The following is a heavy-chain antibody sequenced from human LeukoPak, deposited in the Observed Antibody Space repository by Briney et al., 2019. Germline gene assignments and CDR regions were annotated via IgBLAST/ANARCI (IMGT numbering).Heavy chain of an antibody. D-gene: IGHD6-19*01. CDR3: ARDQVGLVRSKYYYYGMDV. CDR2: IYHSGST. Sequence: SGTLSLTCAVSGGSISSSNWWSWVRQPPGKGLEWIGEIYHSGSTNYNPSLKSRVTISVDKSKNQFSLKLSSVTAADTAVYYCARDQVGLVRSKYYYYGMDVWGQGTTVTVSS. V-gene: IGHV4-4*02. CDR1: GGSISSSNW. J-gene: IGHJ6*02.